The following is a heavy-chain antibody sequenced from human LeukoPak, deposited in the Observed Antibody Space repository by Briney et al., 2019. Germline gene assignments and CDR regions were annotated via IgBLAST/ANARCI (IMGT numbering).Heavy chain of an antibody. D-gene: IGHD6-25*01. J-gene: IGHJ6*04. Sequence: GGPLRLSCAASGFTFRRYQMNWVRQAPGKGLEWISYISARGTLTHYADSMEGGYTLSRHNTKNSLYSHMNSVRAGDTPIYHCAREGAPIHSSGWVYIDVWGKGNTVTISS. CDR1: GFTFRRYQ. V-gene: IGHV3-48*03. CDR2: ISARGTLT. CDR3: AREGAPIHSSGWVYIDV.